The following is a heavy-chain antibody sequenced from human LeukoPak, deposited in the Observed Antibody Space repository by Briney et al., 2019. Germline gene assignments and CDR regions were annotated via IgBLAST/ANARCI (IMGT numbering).Heavy chain of an antibody. CDR3: ARDKGLTLDY. D-gene: IGHD4/OR15-4a*01. CDR1: GFTFSSYW. CDR2: ISYDGSNK. J-gene: IGHJ4*02. Sequence: GGSLRLSCAASGFTFSSYWMSWVRQAPGKGLEWVAVISYDGSNKYYADSVKGRFTISRDNSKNTLYLQMNSLRAEDTAVYYCARDKGLTLDYWGQGTLVTVSS. V-gene: IGHV3-30-3*01.